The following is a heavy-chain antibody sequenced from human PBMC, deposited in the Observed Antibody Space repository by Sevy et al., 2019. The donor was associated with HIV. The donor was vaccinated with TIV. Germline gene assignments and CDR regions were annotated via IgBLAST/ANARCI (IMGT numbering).Heavy chain of an antibody. V-gene: IGHV3-23*01. Sequence: GGSLRLSCAASGFTFSSYDMRWVRQAPGKGLEWVSAITGGGGTTNYGDSVKGRFTISKDNSKSTLYLQMSSLRAEDTAVYYCAKDRYTGSLGLFDSWGQGTLVTVSS. CDR2: ITGGGGTT. CDR1: GFTFSSYD. J-gene: IGHJ4*02. D-gene: IGHD6-13*01. CDR3: AKDRYTGSLGLFDS.